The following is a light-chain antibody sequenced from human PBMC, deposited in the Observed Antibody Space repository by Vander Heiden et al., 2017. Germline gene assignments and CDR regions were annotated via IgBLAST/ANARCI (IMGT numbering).Light chain of an antibody. CDR2: WAS. J-gene: IGKJ2*01. CDR1: QSVLHSSNNENY. CDR3: QQYYTTPYT. Sequence: DIVMTQSPDSLSVSLGERTTINCKSSQSVLHSSNNENYLAWYQQKPGQPPKLLIYWASARESGVPERFSGSGSGTDFTLTISSLQAEEVAVYYCQQYYTTPYTFGQGTKLDIK. V-gene: IGKV4-1*01.